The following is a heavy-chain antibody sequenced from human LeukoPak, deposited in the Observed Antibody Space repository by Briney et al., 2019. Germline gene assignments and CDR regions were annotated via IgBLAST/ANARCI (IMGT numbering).Heavy chain of an antibody. CDR1: GYTFTGYY. Sequence: GASVKVSCKASGYTFTGYYMHWVLQAPGQGFEWMGRITPSNGGTNYAQKFQGRVTMTRDTSISTAYMELSRLRSDDTAVYYCAREIGGATSFDYWGQGALVTVSS. D-gene: IGHD1-26*01. CDR2: ITPSNGGT. V-gene: IGHV1-2*06. CDR3: AREIGGATSFDY. J-gene: IGHJ4*02.